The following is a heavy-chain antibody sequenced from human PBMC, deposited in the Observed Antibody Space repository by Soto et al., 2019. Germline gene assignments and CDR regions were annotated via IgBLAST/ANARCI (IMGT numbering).Heavy chain of an antibody. CDR2: IHYSGST. D-gene: IGHD6-6*01. V-gene: IGHV4-59*01. CDR1: GNSSSGYY. CDR3: GAFVATRPSHPYYYRIDV. Sequence: SETLSLTCTLSGNSSSGYYCSWIRQPPGKGLEWIWHIHYSGSTNYNPSLKSRVTILVDTSTTQFSLKLNSETAAYTAVYYCGAFVATRPSHPYYYRIDVWGQGSTVIFSS. J-gene: IGHJ6*02.